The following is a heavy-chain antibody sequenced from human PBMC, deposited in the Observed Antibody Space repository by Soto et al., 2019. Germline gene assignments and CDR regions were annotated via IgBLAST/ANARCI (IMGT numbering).Heavy chain of an antibody. CDR2: ITDTGGDA. V-gene: IGHV3-23*01. Sequence: GGSLRLTCVASGLTFGSRAMSWVRQAPGEGLQWVSTITDTGGDAKYADSVRGRFVISRDNSKKTLYLQMTSLTAEDSAMYFCARGSTDSYPGSRIFDFWGRGTLVTVSS. D-gene: IGHD3-10*01. CDR1: GLTFGSRA. CDR3: ARGSTDSYPGSRIFDF. J-gene: IGHJ4*02.